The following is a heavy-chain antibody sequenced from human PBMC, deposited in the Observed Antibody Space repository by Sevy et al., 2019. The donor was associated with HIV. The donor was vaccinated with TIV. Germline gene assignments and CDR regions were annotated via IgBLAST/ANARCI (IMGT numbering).Heavy chain of an antibody. Sequence: GGSLRLSCAASGFTFDDYAMHWVRQAPGKGLEWVSGISWNSGSIGYADSVKGRFTISRDNAKNSLYLQMNSLRAEETALYYCAKGAWGFGEYYFDYWGQGTLVTVSS. J-gene: IGHJ4*02. CDR2: ISWNSGSI. CDR3: AKGAWGFGEYYFDY. V-gene: IGHV3-9*01. CDR1: GFTFDDYA. D-gene: IGHD3-10*01.